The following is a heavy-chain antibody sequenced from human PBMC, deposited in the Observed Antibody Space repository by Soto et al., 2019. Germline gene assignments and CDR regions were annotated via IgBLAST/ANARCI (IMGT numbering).Heavy chain of an antibody. CDR3: VSPSGRWLLTDI. Sequence: QLQLQESGPGLVKPSETLSLTCTVSGGSISNSNFFCGWVRQPPGKGLEWIGTIYYSGTTYYNPSLKGRVTISVDTSKNHFSLRLRSVTAADTAVYYCVSPSGRWLLTDIWGQGSLVTVSS. D-gene: IGHD2-15*01. CDR2: IYYSGTT. J-gene: IGHJ4*02. V-gene: IGHV4-39*01. CDR1: GGSISNSNFF.